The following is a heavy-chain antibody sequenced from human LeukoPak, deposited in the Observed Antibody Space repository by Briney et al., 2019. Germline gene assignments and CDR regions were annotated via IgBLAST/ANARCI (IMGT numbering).Heavy chain of an antibody. V-gene: IGHV4-59*12. CDR3: ARVSSSSTYYFDY. D-gene: IGHD6-6*01. CDR2: IYYSGST. J-gene: IGHJ4*02. Sequence: PSETLSLTCIVSAGSTRGYYWSWIRQPPGKGLEWIGYIYYSGSTKYNPSLKSRVTISVDTSERQFSLKLSSVTAADTAVYYCARVSSSSTYYFDYWGQGTLVTVSS. CDR1: AGSTRGYY.